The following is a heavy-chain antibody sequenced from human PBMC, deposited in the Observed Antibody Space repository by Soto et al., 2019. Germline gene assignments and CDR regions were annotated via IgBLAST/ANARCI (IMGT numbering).Heavy chain of an antibody. CDR3: ARDGGAVADNGFDP. CDR1: GYTFTIYG. Sequence: ASVKVSCKASGYTFTIYGISWVRQAPGQGLEWMGWISAYNGNTNYAQKLQGRVTMTTDTSTSTAYRELRSLRSDDTAVYYCARDGGAVADNGFDPWGQGTLVTVSS. D-gene: IGHD6-19*01. V-gene: IGHV1-18*01. J-gene: IGHJ5*02. CDR2: ISAYNGNT.